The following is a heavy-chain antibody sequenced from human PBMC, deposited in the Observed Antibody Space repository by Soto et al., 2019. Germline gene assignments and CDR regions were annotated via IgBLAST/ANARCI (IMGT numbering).Heavy chain of an antibody. CDR1: GFTFSDYA. V-gene: IGHV3-23*01. Sequence: EVQLLESGGGLAQPGGSLTLSCVASGFTFSDYAMSWVRQAPGKGLEWVSTITGGGAYTYSADSVEGRFTISRDNSKNTLSLQMISLRPEDTGVYYCAKDLDVVMVLSATRGLDVWGQGTTVTVSS. CDR3: AKDLDVVMVLSATRGLDV. J-gene: IGHJ6*02. CDR2: ITGGGAYT. D-gene: IGHD2-15*01.